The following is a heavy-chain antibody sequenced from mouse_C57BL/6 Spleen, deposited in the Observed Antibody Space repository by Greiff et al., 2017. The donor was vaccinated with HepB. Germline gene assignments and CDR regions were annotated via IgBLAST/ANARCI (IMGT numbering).Heavy chain of an antibody. D-gene: IGHD4-1*01. V-gene: IGHV1-82*01. Sequence: VQLQQSGPELVKPGASVKISCKASGYAFSSSWMNWVKQRPGKGLEWIGRIYPGDGYTNYNGKFKGKATLTADKSSSTAYMQLSSLTSEDSAVYFCARGASWDRFAYWGQGTLVTVSA. CDR1: GYAFSSSW. CDR3: ARGASWDRFAY. CDR2: IYPGDGYT. J-gene: IGHJ3*01.